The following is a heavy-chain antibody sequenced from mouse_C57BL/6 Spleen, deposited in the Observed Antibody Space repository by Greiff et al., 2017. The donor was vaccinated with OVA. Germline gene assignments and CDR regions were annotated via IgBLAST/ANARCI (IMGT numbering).Heavy chain of an antibody. CDR3: AREAYSNYGYFDV. CDR2: ISYSGST. D-gene: IGHD2-5*01. Sequence: EVMLVESGPGMVKPSQSLSLTCTVTGYSITSGYDWHWIRHFPGNKLEWMGYISYSGSTNYNPSLKSRISITHDTSKNHFFLKLNSVTTEDTATYYCAREAYSNYGYFDVWGTGTTVTVSS. CDR1: GYSITSGYD. J-gene: IGHJ1*03. V-gene: IGHV3-1*01.